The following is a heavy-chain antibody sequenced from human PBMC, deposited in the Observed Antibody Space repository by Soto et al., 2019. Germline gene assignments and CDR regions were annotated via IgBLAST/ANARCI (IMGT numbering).Heavy chain of an antibody. CDR3: AKNPLRYDSDWYPPPGFDP. J-gene: IGHJ5*02. D-gene: IGHD6-19*01. V-gene: IGHV3-23*01. CDR2: ITAYGDST. CDR1: GFTFSNYA. Sequence: EVQLLESGGGFVQPGGSLRLSCAASGFTFSNYAMSWVRQAPGKGLEWVSAITAYGDSTHYADSVKGRFTISRDSPKNTLYLQMDSPRAEDTAVYYCAKNPLRYDSDWYPPPGFDPWGQGTLVTVSS.